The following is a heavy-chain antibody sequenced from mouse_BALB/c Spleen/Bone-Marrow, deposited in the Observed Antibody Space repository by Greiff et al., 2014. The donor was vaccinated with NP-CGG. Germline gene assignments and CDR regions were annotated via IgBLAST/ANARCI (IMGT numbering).Heavy chain of an antibody. J-gene: IGHJ3*01. Sequence: VQLQQPGAELVKPGASVKLSCTASGFNIKDTYLHWAKQRPEQGLEWIGRIDPANGNTKYDPKFQGKATITADTSSNTAYLQLSSLTSEDTAVYYCASYYYGSSSFAYWGQGTPVTVSA. CDR1: GFNIKDTY. CDR2: IDPANGNT. CDR3: ASYYYGSSSFAY. D-gene: IGHD1-1*01. V-gene: IGHV14-3*02.